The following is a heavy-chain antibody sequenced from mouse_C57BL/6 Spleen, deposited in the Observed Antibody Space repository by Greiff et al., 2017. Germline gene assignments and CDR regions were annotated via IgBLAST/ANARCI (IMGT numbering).Heavy chain of an antibody. CDR1: GFSLTSYA. CDR2: IWTGGGT. V-gene: IGHV2-9-1*01. J-gene: IGHJ4*01. D-gene: IGHD2-4*01. Sequence: VKLMESGPGLVAPSQSLSITCTVSGFSLTSYAISWVRQPPGKGLEWLGVIWTGGGTNYNSALKSRLSISKDNSKSQVFLKMNSLQTDDTARYYCARNYDYDVLYYAMDYWGQGTSVTVSS. CDR3: ARNYDYDVLYYAMDY.